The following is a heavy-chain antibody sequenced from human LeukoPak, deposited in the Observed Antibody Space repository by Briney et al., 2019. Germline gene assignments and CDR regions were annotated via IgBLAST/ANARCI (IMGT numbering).Heavy chain of an antibody. J-gene: IGHJ4*02. D-gene: IGHD3-10*01. CDR3: ARRRLYGSGSYYKGSGWYFGY. Sequence: PSETLSLTCAVYGGSFSGYYWSWIRQPPGKGLEWIGEINHSGSTNYNPSLKSRVTISVDTSKNQFSLKLSSVTAADTAVYYCARRRLYGSGSYYKGSGWYFGYWGQGTLVTVSS. V-gene: IGHV4-34*01. CDR2: INHSGST. CDR1: GGSFSGYY.